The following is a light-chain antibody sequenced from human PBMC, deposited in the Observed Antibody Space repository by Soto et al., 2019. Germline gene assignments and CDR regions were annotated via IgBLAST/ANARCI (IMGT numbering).Light chain of an antibody. CDR3: QQYGSSPIT. CDR1: QSVSSSY. V-gene: IGKV3-20*01. Sequence: EIVLTESPGTLSLSPGERATLSCRASQSVSSSYLAWYQQKTGQAPRLLIYVASSRATGIRDRFSGSGSGTDFTLTISRLEPEDCAMYYCQQYGSSPITFGQGTRLEIK. CDR2: VAS. J-gene: IGKJ5*01.